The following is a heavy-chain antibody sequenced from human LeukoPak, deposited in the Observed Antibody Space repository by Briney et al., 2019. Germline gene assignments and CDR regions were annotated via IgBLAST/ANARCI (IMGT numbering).Heavy chain of an antibody. D-gene: IGHD2-15*01. Sequence: ASVKVSCKVSVYTLTELSMHWVRQAPGKGLEWMGGFDPEDGETIYAQKFQGRVTMTEDTSTDTAYMELSSLRSEDTAVYYCATCSGGSCSYRAFDIWGQGTMVTVSS. V-gene: IGHV1-24*01. CDR2: FDPEDGET. J-gene: IGHJ3*02. CDR3: ATCSGGSCSYRAFDI. CDR1: VYTLTELS.